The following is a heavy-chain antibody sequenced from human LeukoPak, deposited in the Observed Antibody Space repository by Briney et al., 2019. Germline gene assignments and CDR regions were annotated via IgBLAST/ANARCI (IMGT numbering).Heavy chain of an antibody. CDR1: GGTFSSYA. D-gene: IGHD4-23*01. CDR2: IIPIFGTA. CDR3: ARDLGGGNPTY. Sequence: ASVKVSCKASGGTFSSYAISWVRQAPGQGLEWMGRIIPIFGTANYAQKFQGRVTITTDESTSTAYMELSSLRSEDTAVYYCARDLGGGNPTYWGQETLVTVSS. J-gene: IGHJ4*02. V-gene: IGHV1-69*05.